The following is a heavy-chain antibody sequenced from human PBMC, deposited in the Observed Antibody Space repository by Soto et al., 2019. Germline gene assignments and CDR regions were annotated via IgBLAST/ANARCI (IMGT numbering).Heavy chain of an antibody. CDR3: VSYGSGTYYSEYSFDF. CDR2: IHHSGTT. Sequence: SETLSLTCTVYGGSFSSFYWSWIRQSPGKGLEWIGEIHHSGTTNYNPSLKSRVTISVDTSKNQFSLELSSVTAADTALYYCVSYGSGTYYSEYSFDFWSQGSLVTVS. J-gene: IGHJ4*02. D-gene: IGHD3-10*01. V-gene: IGHV4-34*01. CDR1: GGSFSSFY.